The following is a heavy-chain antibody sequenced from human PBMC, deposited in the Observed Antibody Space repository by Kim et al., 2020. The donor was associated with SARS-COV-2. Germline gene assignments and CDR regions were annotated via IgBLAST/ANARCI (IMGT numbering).Heavy chain of an antibody. J-gene: IGHJ4*02. CDR3: AVPRPGYSYGLDY. Sequence: PSLYERVAISVDTSTNQFSLKLSSVTAADTAVCYCAVPRPGYSYGLDYWGQGTLVTVSS. D-gene: IGHD5-18*01. V-gene: IGHV4-39*01.